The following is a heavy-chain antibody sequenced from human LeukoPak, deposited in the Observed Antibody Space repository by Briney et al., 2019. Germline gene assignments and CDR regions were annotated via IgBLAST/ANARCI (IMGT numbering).Heavy chain of an antibody. Sequence: SETLSLTCTVSGGSISSYYWSWIRQPPGKGLEWIGYIFYSGSTNYNPSLKSRVTISLDTSKNQFSLKLSSVTAADTAVYYCARTILNTAMVAFDYWGQGSLVTVSS. D-gene: IGHD5-18*01. CDR3: ARTILNTAMVAFDY. CDR1: GGSISSYY. V-gene: IGHV4-59*01. CDR2: IFYSGST. J-gene: IGHJ4*02.